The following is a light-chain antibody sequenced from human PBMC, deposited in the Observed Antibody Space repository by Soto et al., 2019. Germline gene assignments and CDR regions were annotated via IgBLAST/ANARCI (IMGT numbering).Light chain of an antibody. Sequence: QSVLTQPPSASGTRGQRVTISCSGSSSNIGSNYVYWYQQLPGTAPKLLIYRNNQRPSGVPDRFSGSKSGTSASLAISGLRSEDEADYYCAAWDDSLSGPGVFGGGTKVTVL. CDR3: AAWDDSLSGPGV. CDR2: RNN. J-gene: IGLJ3*02. V-gene: IGLV1-47*01. CDR1: SSNIGSNY.